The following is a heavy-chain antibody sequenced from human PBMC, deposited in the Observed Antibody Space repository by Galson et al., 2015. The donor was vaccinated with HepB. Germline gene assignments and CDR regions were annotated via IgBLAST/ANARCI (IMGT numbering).Heavy chain of an antibody. J-gene: IGHJ3*02. CDR3: AKVYDSSGYYLHDAFDI. Sequence: SLRLSCAASGFTFSSYGMHWVRQAPGKGLEWVAVISYDGSNKYYADSVKGRFTISRDNSKNTLYLQMNSLRAEDTAVCYCAKVYDSSGYYLHDAFDIWGQGTMVTVSS. D-gene: IGHD3-22*01. CDR1: GFTFSSYG. CDR2: ISYDGSNK. V-gene: IGHV3-30*18.